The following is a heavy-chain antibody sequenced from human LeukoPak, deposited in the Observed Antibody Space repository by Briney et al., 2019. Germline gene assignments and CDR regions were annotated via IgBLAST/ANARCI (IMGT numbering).Heavy chain of an antibody. CDR3: ARGLEGGSGEFDY. CDR2: ISYDGSNK. CDR1: GFTFSSYA. Sequence: GGSLRLSCAASGFTFSSYAMHWVRQAPGQGLEWVAVISYDGSNKYYADSVKGRFTISRDNSKNTLYLQVNSLRAEDTAVYYCARGLEGGSGEFDYWGQGTLVTVSS. J-gene: IGHJ4*02. D-gene: IGHD3-10*01. V-gene: IGHV3-30*04.